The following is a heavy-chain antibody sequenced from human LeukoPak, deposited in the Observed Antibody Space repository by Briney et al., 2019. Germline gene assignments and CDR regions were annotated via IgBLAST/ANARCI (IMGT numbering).Heavy chain of an antibody. CDR3: ARSGTASGAYY. J-gene: IGHJ4*02. Sequence: SETLSLTCTVSGGSISSYYWSWLRQPPGKGLEWIGYIYYSGSTNYNPSLTSRVTISVDTSKNQFSLTLSSVTAADTAVYYCARSGTASGAYYWGQGTLVTVSS. D-gene: IGHD1-7*01. CDR1: GGSISSYY. V-gene: IGHV4-59*01. CDR2: IYYSGST.